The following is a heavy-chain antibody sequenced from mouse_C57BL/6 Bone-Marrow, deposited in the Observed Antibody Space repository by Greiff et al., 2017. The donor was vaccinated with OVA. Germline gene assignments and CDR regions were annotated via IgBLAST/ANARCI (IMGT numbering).Heavy chain of an antibody. CDR1: GFTFSSYA. CDR3: ARDRRGHGYFDV. Sequence: DVKLVESGGGLVKPGGSLKLSCAASGFTFSSYAMSWVRQTPEKRLEWVATISDGGSYTYYPDNVKGRFTISRDNAKNNLYLQMSHLKSEDTAVYYCARDRRGHGYFDVGGTGTTVTVSS. J-gene: IGHJ1*03. CDR2: ISDGGSYT. D-gene: IGHD6-1*01. V-gene: IGHV5-4*01.